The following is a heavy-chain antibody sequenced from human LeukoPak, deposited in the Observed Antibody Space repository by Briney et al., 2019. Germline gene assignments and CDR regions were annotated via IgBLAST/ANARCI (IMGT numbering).Heavy chain of an antibody. Sequence: ASVKVSCKASGYGFTAYYMHWVRQAPGQGLEWMGWINPNSGGTNYAQKFQGRVTMTRDTSISTAYMELSSLRSEDTAVYYCARALWAAAGKAFDIWGQGTMVTVSS. V-gene: IGHV1-2*02. CDR1: GYGFTAYY. CDR2: INPNSGGT. D-gene: IGHD6-13*01. J-gene: IGHJ3*02. CDR3: ARALWAAAGKAFDI.